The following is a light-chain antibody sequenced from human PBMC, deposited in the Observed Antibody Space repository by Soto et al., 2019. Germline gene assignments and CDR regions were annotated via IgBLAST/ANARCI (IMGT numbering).Light chain of an antibody. Sequence: EIVLTQSPGTLSLSPGERATLSCRASQSVSSSYLAWYQQKPGQAPRLLTYGASSRATGIPDRFSGSGSGTDFTRTISRLEHEDFAVYYCHQYDSSPLTFGGGTKVEIK. CDR1: QSVSSSY. CDR3: HQYDSSPLT. V-gene: IGKV3-20*01. CDR2: GAS. J-gene: IGKJ4*01.